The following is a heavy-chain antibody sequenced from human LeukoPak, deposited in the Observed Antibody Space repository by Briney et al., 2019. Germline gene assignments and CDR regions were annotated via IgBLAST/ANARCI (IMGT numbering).Heavy chain of an antibody. CDR2: IKKDGSEK. Sequence: GGSLRLSCAASGFTFSSCWMNWFRQAPGKGLEWVANIKKDGSEKYYVDSVKGRFTISRDNAKTSLYLQMNSLRAEDTAVYYCARDLSGVTGYTYGRGIDYWGQGTLVTVSS. CDR1: GFTFSSCW. V-gene: IGHV3-7*01. J-gene: IGHJ4*02. CDR3: ARDLSGVTGYTYGRGIDY. D-gene: IGHD5-18*01.